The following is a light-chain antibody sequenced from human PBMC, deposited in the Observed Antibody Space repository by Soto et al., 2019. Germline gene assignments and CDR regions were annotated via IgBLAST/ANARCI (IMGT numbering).Light chain of an antibody. J-gene: IGKJ1*01. CDR1: QRVRSSH. CDR3: HPYVIWPEA. V-gene: IGKV3-20*01. CDR2: GAS. Sequence: EVAWRHSPATMSSSTVERATXSCSASQRVRSSHLAWVQRKPGQARRLLIRGASRRAADIPERSGTSGSGTDLTLTISRLGAEAFAVYYCHPYVIWPEAFGQ.